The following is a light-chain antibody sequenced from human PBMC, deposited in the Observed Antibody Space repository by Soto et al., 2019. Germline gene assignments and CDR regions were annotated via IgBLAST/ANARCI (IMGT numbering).Light chain of an antibody. J-gene: IGLJ3*02. Sequence: SVLTQPASVSGSPGQSITISCAGSGGGVGNYDLLSWYQQIPGKAPKLIIFEVNRRPSGVSDRFSGFKSGNTASLTISGLQTEDEGDFFSCSYAGNGAWVFGGGTKLTVL. CDR1: GGGVGNYDL. V-gene: IGLV2-23*02. CDR3: CSYAGNGAWV. CDR2: EVN.